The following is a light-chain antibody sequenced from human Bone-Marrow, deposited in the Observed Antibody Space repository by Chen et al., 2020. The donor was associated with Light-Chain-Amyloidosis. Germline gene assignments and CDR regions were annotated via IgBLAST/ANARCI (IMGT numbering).Light chain of an antibody. V-gene: IGKV3-20*01. J-gene: IGKJ4*01. Sequence: EIVLTQAPGTLYLSTWEGANLYCRASKTISSNYLTWYQQKFVQAPRLLIYGSSSRATGIPDRFTCSGSGTDFTLTINSLEPEDFAMYYCQQYGTSPLTFGGGTKVEIK. CDR1: KTISSNY. CDR2: GSS. CDR3: QQYGTSPLT.